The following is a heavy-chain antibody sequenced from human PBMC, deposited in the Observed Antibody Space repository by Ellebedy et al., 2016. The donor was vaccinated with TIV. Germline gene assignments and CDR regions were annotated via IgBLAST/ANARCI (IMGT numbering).Heavy chain of an antibody. CDR2: ISGSGGST. CDR1: GFTFSNYA. J-gene: IGHJ4*02. D-gene: IGHD3-10*01. CDR3: ARRRAPHRTLVWGVSEY. Sequence: PGGSLRLSCAASGFTFSNYAMSWVRQAPGKGLEWVSGISGSGGSTDYADSRKGRFTISRDNSKNTLYLQMNSLRAEDTAVYYCARRRAPHRTLVWGVSEYWGQGTLVTVSS. V-gene: IGHV3-23*01.